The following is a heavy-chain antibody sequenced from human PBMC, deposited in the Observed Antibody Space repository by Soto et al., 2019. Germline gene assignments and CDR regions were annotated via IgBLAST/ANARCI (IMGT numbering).Heavy chain of an antibody. CDR2: VSGSGGST. J-gene: IGHJ4*02. V-gene: IGHV3-23*01. Sequence: EVQLLESGGGLVQPGGSLRLSCAASGFTFSSYAMRWVGQAPGKGLEWVSAVSGSGGSTYYADSVKGRFTISSDNSKNTLYVQMNSRRADDTAVYYGARRGPGTYFDYWGQGTLVTGAS. D-gene: IGHD6-13*01. CDR3: ARRGPGTYFDY. CDR1: GFTFSSYA.